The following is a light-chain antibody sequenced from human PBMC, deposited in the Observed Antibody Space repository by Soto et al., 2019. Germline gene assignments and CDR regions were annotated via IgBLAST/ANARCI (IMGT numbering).Light chain of an antibody. V-gene: IGKV3-20*01. CDR2: GAS. Sequence: EIVLTQSPGTLSLSPGERATLSCRARLSVSGNYLAWYQRKPGQAPRLLIYGASSRATDIPNRFGGSGSGTDFTLTITILEPEDFAVYYCQQYGSSPPTFGQGTKVEIK. CDR3: QQYGSSPPT. CDR1: LSVSGNY. J-gene: IGKJ1*01.